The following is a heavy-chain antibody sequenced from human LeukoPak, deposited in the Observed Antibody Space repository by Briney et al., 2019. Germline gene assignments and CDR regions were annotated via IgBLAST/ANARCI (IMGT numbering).Heavy chain of an antibody. D-gene: IGHD5-18*01. V-gene: IGHV4-39*01. J-gene: IGHJ4*02. CDR1: GGSISSSSYY. CDR2: IFYSGGT. Sequence: SETLSLTCTVSGGSISSSSYYWGWIRQPPGEGLEWIGSIFYSGGTYYNPPLMGRVTISVDTSKNQFSLKLNSVTAADTAVYYCARRGYTYGQFDYWGQGTLVTVSS. CDR3: ARRGYTYGQFDY.